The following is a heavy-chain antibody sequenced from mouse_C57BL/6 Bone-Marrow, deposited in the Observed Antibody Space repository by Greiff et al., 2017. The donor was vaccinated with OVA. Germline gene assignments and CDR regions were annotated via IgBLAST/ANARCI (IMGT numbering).Heavy chain of an antibody. Sequence: QVQLQQSGAELVRPGTSVTLSCKASGYTFPTYWIGWAQQRPGHGLEWIGDIYPGGGYTNYHEKFKGKATLTADKSSSTAYMQFSSRTSEDSASDGGGRRGDGSRSCAYWGQGTLVTVSA. J-gene: IGHJ3*01. CDR1: GYTFPTYW. D-gene: IGHD1-1*01. CDR3: GRRGDGSRSCAY. V-gene: IGHV1-63*01. CDR2: IYPGGGYT.